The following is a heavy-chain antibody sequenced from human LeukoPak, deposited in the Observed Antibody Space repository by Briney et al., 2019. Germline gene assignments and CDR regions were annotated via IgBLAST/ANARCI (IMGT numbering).Heavy chain of an antibody. CDR1: GFTFSDYY. CDR3: ARDPYSSGPKY. J-gene: IGHJ4*02. CDR2: IRNSGSAT. D-gene: IGHD6-19*01. Sequence: GGSLRLSCTASGFTFSDYYMNWVRQAPGKGLEWISYIRNSGSATYYADSVEGRFTISRDNAKNSLYLQMNSLRAEDTAVYYCARDPYSSGPKYWGQGTLVTVSS. V-gene: IGHV3-11*04.